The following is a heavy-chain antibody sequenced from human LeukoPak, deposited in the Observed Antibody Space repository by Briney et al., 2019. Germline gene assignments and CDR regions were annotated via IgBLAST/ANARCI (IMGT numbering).Heavy chain of an antibody. CDR2: IYYSGST. J-gene: IGHJ4*02. D-gene: IGHD3-22*01. V-gene: IGHV4-59*08. CDR3: ARRTPSGYTDY. Sequence: SETLSLTHTVSGGSISSYYWSWIRQPPGKGLEWIGYIYYSGSTNYNPSLKSRVTISVDTSKNQFSLKLSSVTAADTAVYYCARRTPSGYTDYWGQGTLVTVSS. CDR1: GGSISSYY.